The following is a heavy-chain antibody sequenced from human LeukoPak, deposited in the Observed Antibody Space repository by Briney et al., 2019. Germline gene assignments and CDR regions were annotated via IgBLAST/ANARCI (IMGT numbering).Heavy chain of an antibody. CDR3: ASDPIGQGY. CDR2: IYYSGST. Sequence: SATLSLTCTVSGGSIISYYWSWIRQPPGKGLEWIGYIYYSGSTNYNPSLKSRVTISVDTSKNQFSLKLSSVTAADTAVYYCASDPIGQGYWGQGTLVTVSS. V-gene: IGHV4-59*08. CDR1: GGSIISYY. J-gene: IGHJ4*02. D-gene: IGHD3-22*01.